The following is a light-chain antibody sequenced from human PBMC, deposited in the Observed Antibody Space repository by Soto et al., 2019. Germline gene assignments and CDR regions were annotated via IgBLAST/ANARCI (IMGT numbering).Light chain of an antibody. J-gene: IGKJ1*01. CDR1: QSVSRK. CDR2: GAS. V-gene: IGKV3-15*01. Sequence: EIVMTQSPATLSVSPGERATLSFSASQSVSRKLAWYQQTRGQAPRLLIYGASTRATGVPARFSGSGSGTEFTLTISNLQSEDFAVYHCQQYDKWPRTFGQGTKVDIK. CDR3: QQYDKWPRT.